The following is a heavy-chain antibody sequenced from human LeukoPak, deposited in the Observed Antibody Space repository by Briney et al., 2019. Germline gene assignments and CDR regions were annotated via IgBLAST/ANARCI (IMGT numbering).Heavy chain of an antibody. V-gene: IGHV3-33*01. D-gene: IGHD3-9*01. J-gene: IGHJ4*02. CDR3: ARDAGYYNLDY. CDR2: IWYDGSNK. CDR1: GFTFSSYG. Sequence: PGGSLRLSCAASGFTFSSYGMHWVRQAPGKGLEWVAVIWYDGSNKYYADSVKGRFTISRDTSKNTLYLQMNSLRAEDTALYYRARDAGYYNLDYWGQGTLVTVSS.